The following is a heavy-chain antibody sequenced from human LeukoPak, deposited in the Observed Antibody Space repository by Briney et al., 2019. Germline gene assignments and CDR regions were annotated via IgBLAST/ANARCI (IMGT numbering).Heavy chain of an antibody. Sequence: PSETLSLTCNVSGGSINSYYWSWIRQPAGKGLEWIGRVYPSGSSNYSPSLKSRVTMSVDTSKNQFSLRLSSVTAADTAVYYCARESAQSVDIVATRHFDYWRQGTLVTVSP. D-gene: IGHD5-12*01. J-gene: IGHJ4*02. CDR1: GGSINSYY. CDR3: ARESAQSVDIVATRHFDY. CDR2: VYPSGSS. V-gene: IGHV4-4*07.